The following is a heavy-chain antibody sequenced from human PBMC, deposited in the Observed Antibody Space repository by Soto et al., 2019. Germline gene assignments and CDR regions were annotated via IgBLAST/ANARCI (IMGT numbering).Heavy chain of an antibody. CDR1: GFDFSTYT. CDR2: ISGGNDYI. CDR3: AIETALVGRPWWFDP. J-gene: IGHJ5*02. V-gene: IGHV3-21*01. Sequence: DVQLVESGGGLVKPGGSLRLSCAASGFDFSTYTMDWVRQSPEKGLEWVSSISGGNDYIFYADSVKGRFTISRDNAKNSLYLQMNSLRAEDTAVYYCAIETALVGRPWWFDPWGQGTRVTVSS. D-gene: IGHD2-15*01.